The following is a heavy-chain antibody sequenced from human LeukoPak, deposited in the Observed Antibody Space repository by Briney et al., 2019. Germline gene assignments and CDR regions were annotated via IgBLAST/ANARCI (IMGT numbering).Heavy chain of an antibody. Sequence: GGSLRLSYAAGGFSFSSYSMNWVRQAPGKRLEWIAYISSYTITYYADFVKGRFTISRDNAKKSLDLQMNSLRAEDTAVYYCARDNFHILRIYYYMDVWGKGTTVTVSS. V-gene: IGHV3-48*01. D-gene: IGHD2-8*01. CDR2: ISSYTIT. CDR3: ARDNFHILRIYYYMDV. J-gene: IGHJ6*03. CDR1: GFSFSSYS.